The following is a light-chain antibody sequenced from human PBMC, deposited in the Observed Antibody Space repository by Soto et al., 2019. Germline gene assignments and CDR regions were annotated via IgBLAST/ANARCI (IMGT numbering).Light chain of an antibody. CDR3: QSYDNSLSNYV. V-gene: IGLV1-40*01. Sequence: SVLTQPPSVSRAPGQRVTISYTGSSSNVGAGYDVHWYQQLPGTAPKLLIYGNYNRPSGVPDRFSGSKSGTSASLAITGLQAEDEVDYYCQSYDNSLSNYVFGTGTKVTVL. CDR1: SSNVGAGYD. J-gene: IGLJ1*01. CDR2: GNY.